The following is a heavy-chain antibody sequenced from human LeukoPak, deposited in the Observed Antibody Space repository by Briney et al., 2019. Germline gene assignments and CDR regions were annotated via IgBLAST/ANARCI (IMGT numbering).Heavy chain of an antibody. CDR1: GYTFTSYD. Sequence: ASVKVSCKASGYTFTSYDINWVRQATGQGLEWMGWMNPNSGNTGYAQKFQGRVTITRNTSISTAYMELSSLRSEDTVVYYCARGVPVRRFLLYCSGGSCYSHYMDVWGKGTTVTVSS. CDR3: ARGVPVRRFLLYCSGGSCYSHYMDV. CDR2: MNPNSGNT. V-gene: IGHV1-8*03. D-gene: IGHD2-15*01. J-gene: IGHJ6*03.